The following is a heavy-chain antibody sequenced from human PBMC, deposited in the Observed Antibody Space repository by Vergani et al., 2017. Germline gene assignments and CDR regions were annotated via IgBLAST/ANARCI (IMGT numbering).Heavy chain of an antibody. V-gene: IGHV3-23*03. Sequence: EVQLLESGGGLVQPGGSLRLSCAASGFTFSSYAMSWVRQAPGKGLEWVSVIYSGGSGTYYADSVKGRFTISRDNSKNTLYLQMNSLRAEDTAVYYCAKDKRNYDFWSGYQYFDYWGQGTLVTVSS. CDR2: IYSGGSGT. J-gene: IGHJ4*02. CDR3: AKDKRNYDFWSGYQYFDY. D-gene: IGHD3-3*01. CDR1: GFTFSSYA.